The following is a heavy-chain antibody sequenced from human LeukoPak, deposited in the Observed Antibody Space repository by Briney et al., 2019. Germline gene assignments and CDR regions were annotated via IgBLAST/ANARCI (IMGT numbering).Heavy chain of an antibody. CDR1: GFNSGVNFDEFG. J-gene: IGHJ4*02. Sequence: PGGSLRLSCAASGFNSGVNFDEFGMNWVRQAPGKGLEWVSSISSSSSYIYYADSVKGRFTISRDNAKNSLYLQMNSLRAEDTAVYYCARPDSSGWSTPIDYWGQGTLVTVSS. CDR2: ISSSSSYI. V-gene: IGHV3-21*01. D-gene: IGHD6-19*01. CDR3: ARPDSSGWSTPIDY.